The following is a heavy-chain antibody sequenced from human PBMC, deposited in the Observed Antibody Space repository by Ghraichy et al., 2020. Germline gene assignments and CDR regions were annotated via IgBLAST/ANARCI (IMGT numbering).Heavy chain of an antibody. CDR3: ARDRPELYVFYYYYYGMDV. V-gene: IGHV3-21*01. Sequence: GGSLRLSCAASGFTFSSYSMNWVRQAPGKGLEWVSSISSSSSYIYYADSVKGRFTISRDNAKNSLYLQMNSLRAEDTAVYYCARDRPELYVFYYYYYGMDVWGQGTTVTVSS. D-gene: IGHD1-26*01. CDR1: GFTFSSYS. J-gene: IGHJ6*02. CDR2: ISSSSSYI.